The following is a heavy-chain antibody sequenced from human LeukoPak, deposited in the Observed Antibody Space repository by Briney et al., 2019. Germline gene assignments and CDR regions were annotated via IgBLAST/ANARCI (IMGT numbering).Heavy chain of an antibody. D-gene: IGHD3-9*01. CDR1: GVSISSGGYY. Sequence: PSQTLSLTCTVSGVSISSGGYYWSWIRQHPGKGLEWIGYIYYSGSTYYNPSLKSRVTISVGTSKNQFSLKLSSVTAADTAVYYCARGGLRYFDSWGQGTLVTVSS. J-gene: IGHJ4*02. V-gene: IGHV4-31*02. CDR3: ARGGLRYFDS. CDR2: IYYSGST.